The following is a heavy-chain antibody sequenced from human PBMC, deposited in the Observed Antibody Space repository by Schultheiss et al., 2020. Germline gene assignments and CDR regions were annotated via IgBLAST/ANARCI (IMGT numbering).Heavy chain of an antibody. V-gene: IGHV4-59*12. J-gene: IGHJ2*01. CDR1: GGSISSYY. Sequence: SETLSLTCTVSGGSISSYYWSWIRQPPGKGLEWIGYIYYSGSTNYNPSLKSRVTISVDTSKNQFSLKLSSVTAADTAVYYCARLGTTCWYFDLWGRGTLVTVSS. D-gene: IGHD4-17*01. CDR2: IYYSGST. CDR3: ARLGTTCWYFDL.